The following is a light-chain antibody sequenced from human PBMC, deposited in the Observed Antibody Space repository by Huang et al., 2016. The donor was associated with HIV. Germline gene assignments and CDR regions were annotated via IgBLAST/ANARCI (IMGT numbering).Light chain of an antibody. CDR1: QNIRSY. CDR2: AAS. V-gene: IGKV1-39*01. Sequence: DIQMTQSPSSLSAYVGDRVTVTCRASQNIRSYFNWYQQKAGKAPRLLIYAASSLQRGVPSRFSGSGSGTDFTLTISSLQREYFATYYCQQSSNTPHTFGQGTKVEIK. CDR3: QQSSNTPHT. J-gene: IGKJ1*01.